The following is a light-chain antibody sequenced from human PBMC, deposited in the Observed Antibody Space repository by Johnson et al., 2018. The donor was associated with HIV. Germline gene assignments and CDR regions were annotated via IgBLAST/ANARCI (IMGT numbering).Light chain of an antibody. CDR1: SSNIGNNY. Sequence: QSLLTQSPSVSAAPGQKVTISCSGSSSNIGNNYVSWYQQLPGTVPKLLIYENNKRPSGIPDRFSGSKSGTSATLGITGLQTGDEADYYCGTWDSSLSAFYVFGTGTKVTVL. CDR3: GTWDSSLSAFYV. J-gene: IGLJ1*01. CDR2: ENN. V-gene: IGLV1-51*02.